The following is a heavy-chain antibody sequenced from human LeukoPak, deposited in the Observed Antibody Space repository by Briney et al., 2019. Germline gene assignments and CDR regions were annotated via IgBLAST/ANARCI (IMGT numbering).Heavy chain of an antibody. CDR1: GGSISSSSYY. Sequence: SETLSLTCTVSGGSISSSSYYWGWIRQPPGKGLEWIGEINHSGSTNYNPSLKSRVTISVDTSKNQFSLKLSSVTAADTAVYYCARGGRYYDFWSGSRNWFDPWGQGTLVTVSS. CDR3: ARGGRYYDFWSGSRNWFDP. D-gene: IGHD3-3*01. V-gene: IGHV4-39*07. J-gene: IGHJ5*02. CDR2: INHSGST.